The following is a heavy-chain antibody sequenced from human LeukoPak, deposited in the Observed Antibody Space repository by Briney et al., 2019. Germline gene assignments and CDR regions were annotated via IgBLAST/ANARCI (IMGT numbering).Heavy chain of an antibody. CDR3: AELGITMIGGV. V-gene: IGHV3-48*03. D-gene: IGHD3-10*02. Sequence: GGSLRLSCAASGFTFSSYEMNWVRQAPGKGLEWVSYISSSGSTIYYADSVKGRFTISRDNAKNALYLQMHSQRAEDTAVYFCAELGITMIGGVWGKGTTVTISS. J-gene: IGHJ6*04. CDR1: GFTFSSYE. CDR2: ISSSGSTI.